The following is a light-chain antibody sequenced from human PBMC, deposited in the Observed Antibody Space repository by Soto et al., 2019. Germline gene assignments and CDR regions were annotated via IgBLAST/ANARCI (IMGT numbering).Light chain of an antibody. Sequence: QSVLTQPPSASGTPGQRVTMSCSGSSSNIGSNTVNWYQQVPGTAPKLLIYSNNQRPSGVPDRFSGSKSGTSASLAISGLQSEDEADYYCATWDDSLNGRVFGTGTKVTVL. CDR2: SNN. CDR1: SSNIGSNT. CDR3: ATWDDSLNGRV. J-gene: IGLJ1*01. V-gene: IGLV1-44*01.